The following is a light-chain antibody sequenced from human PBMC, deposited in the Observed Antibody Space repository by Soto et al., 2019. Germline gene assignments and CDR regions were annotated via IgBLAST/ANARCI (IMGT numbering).Light chain of an antibody. CDR3: QQYDRLPWT. CDR2: DAS. CDR1: QSISRH. J-gene: IGKJ1*01. Sequence: DIHMTQSPSSLSPSVGDRVTLTCRASQSISRHLNWFQQRPGKAPKLLIYDASTLERGVPSRFSGRGSGSRFTFTITSLQPEDIATYYCQQYDRLPWTFGQGTKVDIK. V-gene: IGKV1-33*01.